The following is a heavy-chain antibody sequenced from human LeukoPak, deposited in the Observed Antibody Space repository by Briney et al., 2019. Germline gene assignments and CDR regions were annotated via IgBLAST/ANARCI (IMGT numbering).Heavy chain of an antibody. J-gene: IGHJ4*02. Sequence: SETLSLTCAVYGGSFSGYYWSWIRQPPGKGLEWIGEVNHSGSTNYNPSLKSRVTISVDTSKNQFSLKLSSVTAADTAVYYCAMEKWLRPIDHWGQGTLVTVSS. V-gene: IGHV4-34*01. CDR2: VNHSGST. CDR3: AMEKWLRPIDH. CDR1: GGSFSGYY. D-gene: IGHD5-12*01.